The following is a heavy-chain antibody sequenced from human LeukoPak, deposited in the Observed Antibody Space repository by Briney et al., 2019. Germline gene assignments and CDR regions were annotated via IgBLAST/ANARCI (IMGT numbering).Heavy chain of an antibody. D-gene: IGHD2-2*02. CDR1: VFTFSTYN. J-gene: IGHJ4*02. CDR2: IRYDGSNK. V-gene: IGHV3-30*02. Sequence: PGGSLRLSCAASVFTFSTYNMNWVRQAPGKGLEWVAFIRYDGSNKYYADSVKGRFTISRDNSKNTLYLQMDSLRAEDTAVYYCVLYCSSTSCYRGLVDYWGQGTLVTVSS. CDR3: VLYCSSTSCYRGLVDY.